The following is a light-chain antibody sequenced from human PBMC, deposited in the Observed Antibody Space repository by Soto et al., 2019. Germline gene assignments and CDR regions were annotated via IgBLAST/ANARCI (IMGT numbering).Light chain of an antibody. V-gene: IGKV3-11*01. CDR1: QSVSTS. CDR2: DAS. CDR3: QVRDVWPT. J-gene: IGKJ1*01. Sequence: IVLTQSPATLSLSPGERAALSCMASQSVSTSLAWYQHKPGQAPRLIIYDASKRAPGLPARFSGSGSGTDFTLTISSLEPEDFAVYYCQVRDVWPTFGQGTKVEIK.